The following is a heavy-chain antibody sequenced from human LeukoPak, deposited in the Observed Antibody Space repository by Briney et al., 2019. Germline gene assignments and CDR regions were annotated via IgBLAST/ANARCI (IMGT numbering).Heavy chain of an antibody. Sequence: GSVKVSFKASGYSFTDFPISWVRQAPGKGLEWMAWISGYDGSTRYPESLQGRVTVTRDTSTSTAYMELRSLGSDDTAFYYCSRVGWASDASDIWGQGTLVTVSS. CDR2: ISGYDGST. D-gene: IGHD1-26*01. CDR1: GYSFTDFP. CDR3: SRVGWASDASDI. V-gene: IGHV1-18*01. J-gene: IGHJ3*02.